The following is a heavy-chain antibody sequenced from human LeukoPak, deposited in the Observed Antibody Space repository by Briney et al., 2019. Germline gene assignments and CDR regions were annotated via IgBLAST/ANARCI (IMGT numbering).Heavy chain of an antibody. CDR3: ARDDYYYDSSGYYSN. J-gene: IGHJ4*02. D-gene: IGHD3-22*01. CDR2: IYTSGST. Sequence: PSETLSLTCTVSGGSISSYYWSWIRQPAGKGLEWIGRIYTSGSTNYNPSLKSRVTMSVDTSKNQFSLKLSSVTAADTAVYYCARDDYYYDSSGYYSNWGQGTLVTVPS. V-gene: IGHV4-4*07. CDR1: GGSISSYY.